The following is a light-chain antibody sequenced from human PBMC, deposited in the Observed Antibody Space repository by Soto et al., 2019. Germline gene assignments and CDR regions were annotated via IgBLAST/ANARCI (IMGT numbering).Light chain of an antibody. V-gene: IGKV3-15*01. CDR1: QSVSSN. CDR3: QQYGTWPT. J-gene: IGKJ1*01. Sequence: EIVMTQSPATLSVSQGDGATLSCRASQSVSSNLAWYQQKPGQAPRLLMSAASTRASDVPARFSGSGSGTEFTLTSSSLQSEDFALYYCQQYGTWPTFGQGAKVDIK. CDR2: AAS.